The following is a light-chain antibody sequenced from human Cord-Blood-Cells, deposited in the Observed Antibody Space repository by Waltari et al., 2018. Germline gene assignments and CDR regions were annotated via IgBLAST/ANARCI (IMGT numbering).Light chain of an antibody. V-gene: IGLV2-11*01. J-gene: IGLJ1*01. CDR2: DVS. CDR1: SRDLGGYNY. Sequence: QSALTQPRPVSGSPGQSVTISCTGTSRDLGGYNYVSWYQQHPGKAPKLMIYDVSKRPSGVPDRFSGSKSGNTASLTISGLQAEDEADYYCCSYAGSYTYVFGTGTKVTVL. CDR3: CSYAGSYTYV.